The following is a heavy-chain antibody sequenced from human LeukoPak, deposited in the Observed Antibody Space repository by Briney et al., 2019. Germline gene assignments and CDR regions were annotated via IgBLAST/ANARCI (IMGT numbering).Heavy chain of an antibody. Sequence: LGGSLRLSCAASGFTFSSYSMNWVRQAPGKGLEWVSSISSSSSYIYYADPVKGRFTISRDNAKNSLYLQMNSLRAEDTAVYYCARVWNAFDIWGQGTMVTVSS. CDR2: ISSSSSYI. V-gene: IGHV3-21*01. J-gene: IGHJ3*02. CDR3: ARVWNAFDI. D-gene: IGHD3-3*01. CDR1: GFTFSSYS.